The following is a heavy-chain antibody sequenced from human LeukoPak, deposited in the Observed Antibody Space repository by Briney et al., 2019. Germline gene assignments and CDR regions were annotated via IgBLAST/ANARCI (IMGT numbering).Heavy chain of an antibody. Sequence: GGSLRLSCAASGFTFSNAWMSWVRQAPGKGLEWVGRIKSKTDGGTTDYAAPVKGRFAISRDDSKNTLYMQMNSLRTEDTALYYCAKGYGYSSGWYRGYFDYWGQGTLVTVSS. D-gene: IGHD6-19*01. V-gene: IGHV3-15*05. CDR1: GFTFSNAW. J-gene: IGHJ4*02. CDR3: AKGYGYSSGWYRGYFDY. CDR2: IKSKTDGGTT.